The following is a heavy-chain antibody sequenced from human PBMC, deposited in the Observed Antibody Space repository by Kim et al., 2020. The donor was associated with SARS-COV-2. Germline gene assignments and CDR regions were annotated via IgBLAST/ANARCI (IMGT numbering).Heavy chain of an antibody. CDR2: IKQDGSEK. V-gene: IGHV3-7*01. D-gene: IGHD3-10*01. J-gene: IGHJ6*02. CDR3: AREARSSPAGSLPYYYYYGMDV. CDR1: GFTFSSYW. Sequence: GGSLRLSCAASGFTFSSYWMSWVRQAPGKGLEWVANIKQDGSEKYYVDSVKGRFTISRDNAKNSLYLQMNSLRAEDTAVYYCAREARSSPAGSLPYYYYYGMDVWGQGTTVTVSS.